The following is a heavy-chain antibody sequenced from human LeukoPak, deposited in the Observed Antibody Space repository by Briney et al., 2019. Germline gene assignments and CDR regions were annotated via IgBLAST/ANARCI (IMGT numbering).Heavy chain of an antibody. CDR3: ASGVGATARSAEYFQH. Sequence: SETLSLTCAVYGGSFSGYYWSWIRQPPGKGLEWIGEINHSGSTNYNPSLKSRVTISVDTSKNQFSLKLSSVTAADTAVYYRASGVGATARSAEYFQHWGQGTLVTVSS. V-gene: IGHV4-34*01. CDR1: GGSFSGYY. J-gene: IGHJ1*01. D-gene: IGHD1-26*01. CDR2: INHSGST.